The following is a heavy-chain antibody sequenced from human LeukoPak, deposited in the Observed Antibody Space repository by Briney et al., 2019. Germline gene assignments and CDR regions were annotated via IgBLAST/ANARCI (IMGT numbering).Heavy chain of an antibody. CDR2: IHYSGST. Sequence: SETLSPTCTVSGGSVRSGSYYWRWIRQPPGKGLEWIGYIHYSGSTNYNPSLKSRVTLSVDMSKNQFSLKLTSVTAADTAVYFCAREDSAYDLDAFDIWGQGTMVTVSS. D-gene: IGHD5-12*01. CDR1: GGSVRSGSYY. CDR3: AREDSAYDLDAFDI. V-gene: IGHV4-61*01. J-gene: IGHJ3*02.